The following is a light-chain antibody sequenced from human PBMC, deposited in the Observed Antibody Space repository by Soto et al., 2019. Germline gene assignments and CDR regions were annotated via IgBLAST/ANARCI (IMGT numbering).Light chain of an antibody. CDR3: TSYTSSGNYV. CDR2: DVS. J-gene: IGLJ1*01. CDR1: RSDVGAYDY. V-gene: IGLV2-14*04. Sequence: LSWAPGRWIALSHPGNRSDVGAYDYVSWYQQHPGKAPKLMIYDVSNRPSGVSNHFSGSKSANTASLTISGLQAEDEADYYCTSYTSSGNYVFGTGTKVTVL.